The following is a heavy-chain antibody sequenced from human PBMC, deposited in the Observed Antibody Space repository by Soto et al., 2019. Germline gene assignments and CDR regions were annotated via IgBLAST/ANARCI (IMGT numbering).Heavy chain of an antibody. V-gene: IGHV4-59*02. CDR2: IYSSGST. J-gene: IGHJ4*02. CDR3: ARDRGPHSYADY. D-gene: IGHD3-16*01. Sequence: QVQLQESGPGLVKPSETLSLTCSVSGGSVNTYYWSWFRQPPGTGLEWIGYIYSSGSTNYNPSLESGVSMSVDTSKNQFSLYLRSVPAADTAVYYCARDRGPHSYADYWGQGTLVTVSS. CDR1: GGSVNTYY.